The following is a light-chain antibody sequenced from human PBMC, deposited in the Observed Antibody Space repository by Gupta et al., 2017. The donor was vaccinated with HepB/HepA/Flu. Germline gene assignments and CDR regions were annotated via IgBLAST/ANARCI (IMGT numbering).Light chain of an antibody. CDR1: YGIRSR. CDR2: AAS. Sequence: DSQMSHPPSPVSVSVGERATITCRARYGIRSRLAWYQQKPGEAPKLLIYAASRLQSGVPSRFSGSGCGAGFTLTISSRQPEDCATDYYQQDNSYPFTFGGGTKVEIK. CDR3: QQDNSYPFT. V-gene: IGKV1D-12*01. J-gene: IGKJ4*01.